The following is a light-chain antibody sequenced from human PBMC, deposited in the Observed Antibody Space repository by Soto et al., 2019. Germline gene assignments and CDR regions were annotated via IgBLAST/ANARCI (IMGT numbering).Light chain of an antibody. CDR2: AAS. CDR1: QSISSY. V-gene: IGKV1-39*01. J-gene: IGKJ5*01. Sequence: DIQMTQSPSSLSASVGDRVTITCRASQSISSYLNWYQQKPGKAPKLLIYAASSLQSGVPSRLSGSGSGTDFTLTLSRLEPEDFAVYYCQQYSTSHITFGQGTRLEIK. CDR3: QQYSTSHIT.